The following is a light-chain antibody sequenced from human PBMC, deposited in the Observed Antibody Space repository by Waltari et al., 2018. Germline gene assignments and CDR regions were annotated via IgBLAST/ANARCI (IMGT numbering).Light chain of an antibody. V-gene: IGKV3-15*01. J-gene: IGKJ5*01. CDR1: QSVSSN. CDR2: GAS. Sequence: EIVMTQSPATLSVSPGERATLPCRASQSVSSNLAWYQQKPGQAPRSLVNGASTRATGIPARFSGSGSGTEFTLTISSLQSEECAVYYCQQYNNWPPITFGQGTRLEIK. CDR3: QQYNNWPPIT.